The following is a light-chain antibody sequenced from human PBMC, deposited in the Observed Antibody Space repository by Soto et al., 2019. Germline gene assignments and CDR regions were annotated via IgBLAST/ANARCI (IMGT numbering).Light chain of an antibody. CDR3: CSYASSNTYV. Sequence: QSVLTQPASGSGSPGQSITISCTGTSSDVGSYDLVSWYQQYPDKAPKLMIYDVSERPSGVSNRFSGSKSGNTASLTISGLQAEDEADYYCCSYASSNTYVFGTGTKVTVL. J-gene: IGLJ1*01. V-gene: IGLV2-23*02. CDR1: SSDVGSYDL. CDR2: DVS.